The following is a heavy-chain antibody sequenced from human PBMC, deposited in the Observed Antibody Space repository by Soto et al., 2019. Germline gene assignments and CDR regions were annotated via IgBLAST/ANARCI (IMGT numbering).Heavy chain of an antibody. CDR2: IIPVFGTA. Sequence: QVQLVQSGAEVKKAGSSVKVSCKVSGGTFSSYFINWVRQAPGQGLEWVGGIIPVFGTASYAEKFQGRVTITVDESTSTAYLELSSLRPDDTAVYYCARETPSAAAAYYYYGLDVWGQGTTVTVPS. V-gene: IGHV1-69*01. J-gene: IGHJ6*02. CDR3: ARETPSAAAAYYYYGLDV. D-gene: IGHD6-13*01. CDR1: GGTFSSYF.